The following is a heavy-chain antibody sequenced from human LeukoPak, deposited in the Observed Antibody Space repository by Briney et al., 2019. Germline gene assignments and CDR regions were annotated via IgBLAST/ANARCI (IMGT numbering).Heavy chain of an antibody. J-gene: IGHJ3*02. CDR3: ASYRPFGWELPLADALDI. Sequence: PSETLSLTCTVSGGSISSSSYYWGWIRQPPGKGLEWIGSIYYSGSTYYNPSLKSRVTISVDTSKNQFSLKLSSVTAADTAVYYCASYRPFGWELPLADALDIWGQGTMVTVSS. CDR2: IYYSGST. D-gene: IGHD1-26*01. CDR1: GGSISSSSYY. V-gene: IGHV4-39*01.